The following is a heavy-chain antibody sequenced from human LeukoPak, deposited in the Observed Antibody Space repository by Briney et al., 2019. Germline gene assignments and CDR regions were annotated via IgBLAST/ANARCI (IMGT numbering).Heavy chain of an antibody. CDR3: ARGGRQLVR. J-gene: IGHJ4*02. Sequence: SETLSLTCAVYGGSFSGYYWSWIRQPPGKGLEWIGEIDHSGSTNYNPSLKSRVTISVDTSKNQFSLKLSSVTAADTAVYYCARGGRQLVRWGQGTLVTVSS. V-gene: IGHV4-34*01. CDR1: GGSFSGYY. D-gene: IGHD6-13*01. CDR2: IDHSGST.